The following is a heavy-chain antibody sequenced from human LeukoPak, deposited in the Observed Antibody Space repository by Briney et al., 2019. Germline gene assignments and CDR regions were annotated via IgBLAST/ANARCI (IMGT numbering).Heavy chain of an antibody. J-gene: IGHJ4*02. CDR2: INHSGST. Sequence: SETLSLTCAVYGGSFSGYYWSWIRQPPGKGLEWIGEINHSGSTNYNPSLKSRVTILVDTSKNQFSLKLSSVTAADTAVYYCASETRYSSSWSYWGQGTLVTVSS. CDR1: GGSFSGYY. D-gene: IGHD6-13*01. CDR3: ASETRYSSSWSY. V-gene: IGHV4-34*01.